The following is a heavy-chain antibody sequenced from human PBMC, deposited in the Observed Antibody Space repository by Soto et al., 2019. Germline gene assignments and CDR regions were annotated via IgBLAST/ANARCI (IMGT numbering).Heavy chain of an antibody. Sequence: SVKVSCKAPGGTFSSYAISWVRQAPGQGLEWMGGIIPIFGTANYAQKFQGRVTITADESTSTRYMELSSLRSEDTAVYYCARSQGGSTSLDIYYYYYYGMDVWGQGTTVTVSS. CDR3: ARSQGGSTSLDIYYYYYYGMDV. D-gene: IGHD2-2*01. CDR2: IIPIFGTA. J-gene: IGHJ6*02. CDR1: GGTFSSYA. V-gene: IGHV1-69*13.